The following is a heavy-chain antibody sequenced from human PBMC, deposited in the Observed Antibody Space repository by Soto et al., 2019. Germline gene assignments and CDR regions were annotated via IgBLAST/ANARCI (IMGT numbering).Heavy chain of an antibody. CDR2: IIPIFGTA. Sequence: SVKVSCKASGGTFCSYAISWVRQAPGQGLEWMGGIIPIFGTANYAQKFQGRVTITADESTSTAYMELSSLRSEDTAVYYCASRIAAAGTWFDYWGQGTLVTVSS. CDR3: ASRIAAAGTWFDY. CDR1: GGTFCSYA. V-gene: IGHV1-69*13. D-gene: IGHD6-13*01. J-gene: IGHJ4*02.